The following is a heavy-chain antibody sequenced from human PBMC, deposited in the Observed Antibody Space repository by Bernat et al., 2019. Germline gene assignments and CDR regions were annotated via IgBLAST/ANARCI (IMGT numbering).Heavy chain of an antibody. CDR2: ISRSGCSI. V-gene: IGHV3-21*01. J-gene: IGHJ3*02. D-gene: IGHD2-21*02. CDR1: GFTFSSYS. CDR3: ARSLLVTSRNDAFEI. Sequence: EVQLVESGGGLVKPGGSLRLSCAASGFTFSSYSMNWVRQAPGKGLEWVSSISRSGCSIYYADSVKGRFTISRDNAKNSLFLQMDSLRAEDTAVYYCARSLLVTSRNDAFEIWGQGTTVTVSS.